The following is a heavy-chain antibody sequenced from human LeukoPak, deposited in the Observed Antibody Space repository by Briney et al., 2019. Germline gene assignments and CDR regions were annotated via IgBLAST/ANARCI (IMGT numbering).Heavy chain of an antibody. J-gene: IGHJ3*02. CDR3: ARFLLEAFDI. V-gene: IGHV4-59*01. CDR1: GGSISSYY. CDR2: IYYSGST. Sequence: PSETLSLTCTVSGGSISSYYWSWIRQPPGKELEWIGYIYYSGSTNYNPSLKSRVTISVDTSKNQFSLKLSSVTAADTAVYYCARFLLEAFDIWGQGTMVTVSS.